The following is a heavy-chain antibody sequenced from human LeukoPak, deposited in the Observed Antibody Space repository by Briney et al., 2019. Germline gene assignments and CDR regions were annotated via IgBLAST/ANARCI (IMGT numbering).Heavy chain of an antibody. Sequence: PGGSLRLSCVASGFCLSIYWMGWVRQAPGKGLEWVSNIKEDGSESYYVGSVKGRFTISRDNAKNSLYLQVNSLRAEDTATYYCVRADFRGSSWDFAYWGQGALVTVSS. CDR3: VRADFRGSSWDFAY. D-gene: IGHD6-13*01. CDR1: GFCLSIYW. J-gene: IGHJ4*02. V-gene: IGHV3-7*04. CDR2: IKEDGSES.